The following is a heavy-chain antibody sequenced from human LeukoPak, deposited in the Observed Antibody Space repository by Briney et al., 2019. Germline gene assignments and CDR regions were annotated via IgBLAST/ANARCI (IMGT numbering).Heavy chain of an antibody. V-gene: IGHV3-48*03. D-gene: IGHD3-22*01. CDR2: ISSSGSTI. CDR3: ARSYYDSSGYPHSDLDY. CDR1: GFTFSSYE. Sequence: GGSLRLSCAASGFTFSSYEMNWVRQAPGKGLEWVSYISSSGSTIYYADSVKGRFTISRDNAKYSLYLQMTSLRAEDTAVYYCARSYYDSSGYPHSDLDYWGQGTLVTVSS. J-gene: IGHJ4*02.